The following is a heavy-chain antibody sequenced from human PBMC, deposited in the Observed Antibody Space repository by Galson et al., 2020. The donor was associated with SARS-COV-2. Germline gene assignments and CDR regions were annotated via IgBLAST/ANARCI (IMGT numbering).Heavy chain of an antibody. CDR1: GYTFTAYY. Sequence: ASVKVSCKTSGYTFTAYYIHWVRQAPGQGLEWMGWINPNTGGTNYAQKFQGWVTMTRDTSISTAYMALSRLKSDDTSVYYCARETEIATFNYCDYWGQGTLVTVSS. CDR3: ARETEIATFNYCDY. J-gene: IGHJ4*02. D-gene: IGHD2-21*01. V-gene: IGHV1-2*04. CDR2: INPNTGGT.